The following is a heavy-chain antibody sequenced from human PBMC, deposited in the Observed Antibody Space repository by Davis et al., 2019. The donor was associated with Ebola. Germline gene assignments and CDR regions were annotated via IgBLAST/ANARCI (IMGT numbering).Heavy chain of an antibody. V-gene: IGHV3-48*02. CDR2: ISSSSSTI. CDR1: GFSFSRYS. J-gene: IGHJ4*02. CDR3: AEGYFDY. Sequence: GESLKISCVVSGFSFSRYSMNWVRQAPGKGLEWVSYISSSSSTIYYADSVKGRFTISRDNAKNPLYLQMNSLRDEDTAVYYCAEGYFDYWGQGTLVTVSS.